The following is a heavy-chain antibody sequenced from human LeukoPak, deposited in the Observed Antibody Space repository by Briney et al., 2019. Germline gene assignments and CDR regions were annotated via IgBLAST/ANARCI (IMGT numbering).Heavy chain of an antibody. D-gene: IGHD3-22*01. CDR3: ARALVDYYDSSGYYHPDWYFDL. J-gene: IGHJ2*01. CDR1: GGPISSGSYY. Sequence: SETLSLTCTVSGGPISSGSYYWSWIRQPAGKGLEWIGRIYTSGSTNYNPSLKSRVTISVDTSKNQFSLKLSSVTAADTAVYYCARALVDYYDSSGYYHPDWYFDLWGRGTLVTVSS. CDR2: IYTSGST. V-gene: IGHV4-61*02.